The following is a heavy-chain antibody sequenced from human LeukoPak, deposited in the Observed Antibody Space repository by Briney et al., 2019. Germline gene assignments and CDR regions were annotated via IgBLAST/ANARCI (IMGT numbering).Heavy chain of an antibody. CDR3: ARDPTEVHYDFWSGYYTGHDAFDI. CDR2: IYTSGST. Sequence: PSETLSLTCTVSGGSISGSYWSWIRQPPGKGLEWIGRIYTSGSTNYNPSLKSRVTMSVDTSKNQFSLKLSSVTAADTAVYYCARDPTEVHYDFWSGYYTGHDAFDIWGQGTMVTVSS. V-gene: IGHV4-4*07. CDR1: GGSISGSY. J-gene: IGHJ3*02. D-gene: IGHD3-3*01.